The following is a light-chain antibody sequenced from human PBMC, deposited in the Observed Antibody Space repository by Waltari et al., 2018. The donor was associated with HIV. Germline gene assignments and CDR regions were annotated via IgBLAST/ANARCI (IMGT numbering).Light chain of an antibody. V-gene: IGLV6-57*02. CDR2: EHN. J-gene: IGLJ3*02. CDR1: SGSIASHY. CDR3: QSYDSITWV. Sequence: NFMLTQPHSVSESPGKTVTISCTGSSGSIASHYVQRYQPRPGSAPTTVIYEHNQRPSGVPDRFSGSIDSSSNSASLTISGLKTEDEADYYCQSYDSITWVFGGGTKLTVL.